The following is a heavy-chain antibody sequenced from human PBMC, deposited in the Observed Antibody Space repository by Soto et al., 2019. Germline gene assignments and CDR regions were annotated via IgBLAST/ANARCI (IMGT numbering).Heavy chain of an antibody. CDR1: GFSLSNARMG. V-gene: IGHV2-26*01. CDR2: IFLNDEK. CDR3: ARIRRYCSSTSCYRDNWFDP. J-gene: IGHJ5*02. D-gene: IGHD2-2*02. Sequence: SGPTLVNPTETLTLTCTVSGFSLSNARMGVSWIRQPPGKALEWLAHIFLNDEKSYSTSLKSRLTISKDTSKSQVVLTMTNMDPVDTATYYCARIRRYCSSTSCYRDNWFDPWGQGTLVTVSS.